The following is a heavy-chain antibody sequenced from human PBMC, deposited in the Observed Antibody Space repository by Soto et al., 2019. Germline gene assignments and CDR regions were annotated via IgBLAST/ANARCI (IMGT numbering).Heavy chain of an antibody. V-gene: IGHV3-23*01. CDR1: GFTFGSYA. J-gene: IGHJ6*02. CDR3: ATAVSIAVAGPLR. CDR2: ISGSGGST. D-gene: IGHD6-19*01. Sequence: GGSLRLSCAASGFTFGSYAMSWVRQAPGKGLEWVSAISGSGGSTYYADSVKGRFTISRDNSKNSLYLQRNSLRAEDTAVYYCATAVSIAVAGPLRWGQGTTVTVSS.